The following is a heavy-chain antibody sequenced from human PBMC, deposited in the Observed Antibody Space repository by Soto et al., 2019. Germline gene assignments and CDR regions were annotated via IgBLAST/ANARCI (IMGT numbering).Heavy chain of an antibody. D-gene: IGHD3-22*01. Sequence: EVQLVESGGGLVQPGGSLKLTCAASGFTFSGSAMHWVRQASGKGLEWVGRIRSKANSYATAYAASVKGRFTISRDDSKNTAYLQMNSLKTEDTAVYYCTRLGLGSSGYNYDPYYYYGMDVCRQGTTVTVSS. J-gene: IGHJ6*02. CDR1: GFTFSGSA. V-gene: IGHV3-73*02. CDR2: IRSKANSYAT. CDR3: TRLGLGSSGYNYDPYYYYGMDV.